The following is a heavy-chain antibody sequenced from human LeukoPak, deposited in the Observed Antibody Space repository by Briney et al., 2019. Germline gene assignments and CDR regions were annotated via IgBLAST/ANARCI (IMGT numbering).Heavy chain of an antibody. CDR2: IYYSGST. CDR3: ARAPSSSWYPFDY. Sequence: SETLSLTCNVSGGSIGSSSYYWGWIRQPPGKGLEWIGNIYYSGSTYNPSLKSRVTISVDTSSNLFSLKLTSVTAADTAVYYCARAPSSSWYPFDYWGQGTLVTVSS. CDR1: GGSIGSSSYY. D-gene: IGHD6-13*01. J-gene: IGHJ4*02. V-gene: IGHV4-39*07.